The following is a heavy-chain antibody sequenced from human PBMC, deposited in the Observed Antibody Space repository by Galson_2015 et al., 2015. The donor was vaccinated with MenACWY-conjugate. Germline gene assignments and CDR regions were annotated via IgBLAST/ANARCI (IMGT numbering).Heavy chain of an antibody. Sequence: SLRLSCAASGFRFSTYWMSWVRQAPGKGLEWVANIKEDGSEKYYVDSVKGRFTIFRDNAKNSLYLQMNSLRAEDTAVYYCALSITMFDYWGQGTLVTVSS. CDR2: IKEDGSEK. J-gene: IGHJ4*02. V-gene: IGHV3-7*03. CDR1: GFRFSTYW. CDR3: ALSITMFDY. D-gene: IGHD3-3*01.